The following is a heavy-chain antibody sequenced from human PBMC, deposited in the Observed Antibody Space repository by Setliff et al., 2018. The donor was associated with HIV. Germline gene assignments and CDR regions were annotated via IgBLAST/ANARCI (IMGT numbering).Heavy chain of an antibody. CDR2: IYYSGST. Sequence: PSETLSLTCAVSGYPIIEAYYWLWIRQSPTKGLEYIGYIYYSGSTYYNPSLKSRVTMSVDTSKNQFSLRVRSVTAADTAVYYCARSLGGRFDPWGQGTLVTVS. D-gene: IGHD3-10*01. CDR3: ARSLGGRFDP. J-gene: IGHJ5*02. CDR1: GYPIIEAYY. V-gene: IGHV4-38-2*01.